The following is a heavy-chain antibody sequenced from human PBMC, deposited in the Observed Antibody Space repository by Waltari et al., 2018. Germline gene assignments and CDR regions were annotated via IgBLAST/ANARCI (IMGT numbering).Heavy chain of an antibody. V-gene: IGHV3-64*07. CDR3: AREVWGYMES. CDR1: GFTFSDNA. Sequence: EVQLVESGGGLVQPGGALRRSCVASGFTFSDNAMHWVRQVPGKGLASISAIIADGSGTNYADSVKGRFTISRDNSKNTVYLQMGSLRAEDTALYYCAREVWGYMESWGQGTTVTVSS. J-gene: IGHJ6*02. D-gene: IGHD3-16*01. CDR2: IIADGSGT.